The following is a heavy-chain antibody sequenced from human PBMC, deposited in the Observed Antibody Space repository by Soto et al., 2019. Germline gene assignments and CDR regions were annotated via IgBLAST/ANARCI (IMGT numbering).Heavy chain of an antibody. V-gene: IGHV4-30-4*08. CDR3: ARGDNGWAEHFQH. Sequence: QVQLQESGPGLVKPSQTLSLTCTVSGGSIGSTDSYWSWIRRPPGKGLEWIGYIYYTGGTFYNPSLKSRLTISLETSSNQFSLTLTSVTATDTGIYYCARGDNGWAEHFQHWGQGTLVAVSS. CDR1: GGSIGSTDSY. CDR2: IYYTGGT. D-gene: IGHD6-19*01. J-gene: IGHJ1*01.